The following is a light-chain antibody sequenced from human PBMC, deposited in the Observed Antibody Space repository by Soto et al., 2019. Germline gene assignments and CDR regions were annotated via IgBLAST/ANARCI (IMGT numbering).Light chain of an antibody. CDR2: DVS. V-gene: IGLV2-14*03. CDR3: SSYTTSNTRQIV. J-gene: IGLJ1*01. CDR1: SSDVGGYNY. Sequence: QSALTQPASVSGSPGQSITISYTGTSSDVGGYNYVSWYQHHPGKAPKLIIYDVSNRPSVVSIRFSGSKSDNTASLTISGLQPEDEADYHCSSYTTSNTRQIVFGTGTKLTVL.